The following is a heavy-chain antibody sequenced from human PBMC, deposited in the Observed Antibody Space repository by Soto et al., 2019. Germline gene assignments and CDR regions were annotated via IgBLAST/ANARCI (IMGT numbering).Heavy chain of an antibody. V-gene: IGHV1-69*12. D-gene: IGHD1-26*01. J-gene: IGHJ3*02. CDR1: GGTFSSYA. CDR3: ARGNSGSYHPDAFDI. CDR2: IIPIFGTA. Sequence: QVQLVQSGAEVKKPGSSVKVSCKASGGTFSSYAISWVRQAPGQGLEWMGGIIPIFGTANYAQKFQGRVTIXXDXSXXTAYMELSSLRSEDTAVYYCARGNSGSYHPDAFDIWGQGTMVTVSS.